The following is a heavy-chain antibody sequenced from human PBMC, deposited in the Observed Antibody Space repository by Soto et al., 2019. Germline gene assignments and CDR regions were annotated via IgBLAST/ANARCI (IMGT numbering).Heavy chain of an antibody. CDR3: ARLPFRAWNMRSSSWQPPGYWFDP. Sequence: PSETLSLTCAVYGGSFSGYYWSWIRQPPGKGLEWIGEINHSGSTNYNPSLKSRVTISVDTSKNQFSLKLSSVTAADTAVYYCARLPFRAWNMRSSSWQPPGYWFDPWGQGTLVTVSS. V-gene: IGHV4-34*01. D-gene: IGHD6-13*01. J-gene: IGHJ5*02. CDR1: GGSFSGYY. CDR2: INHSGST.